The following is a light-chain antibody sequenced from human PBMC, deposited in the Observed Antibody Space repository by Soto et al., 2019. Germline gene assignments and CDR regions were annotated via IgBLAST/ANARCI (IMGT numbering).Light chain of an antibody. CDR1: QTISSS. CDR3: QQANSFPPT. V-gene: IGKV1-12*01. J-gene: IGKJ5*01. Sequence: DIQMTQSPSSVSASVGDSVTISCRASQTISSSLAWYQQKPGQAPKLLIYAASKLQIGVPARFRGSGSATDFTLTICSLQPEDFATYCCQQANSFPPTFGHGTRLDI. CDR2: AAS.